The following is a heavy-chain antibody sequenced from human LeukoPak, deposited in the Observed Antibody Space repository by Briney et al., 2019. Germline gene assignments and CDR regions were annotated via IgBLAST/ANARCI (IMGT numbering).Heavy chain of an antibody. J-gene: IGHJ4*02. D-gene: IGHD2-21*02. CDR2: FDPEDGET. Sequence: ASVKVSCKVSGYTLTELSMHWVRRAPGKGLEWMGGFDPEDGETIYAQKFQGRVTMTEDTSTDTAYMELSSLRSEDTAVYYCARGADCGGDCYSFDYWGQGTLVTVSS. CDR1: GYTLTELS. V-gene: IGHV1-24*01. CDR3: ARGADCGGDCYSFDY.